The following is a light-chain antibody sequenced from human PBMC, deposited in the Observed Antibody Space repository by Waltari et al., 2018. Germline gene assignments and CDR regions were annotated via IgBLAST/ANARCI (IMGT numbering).Light chain of an antibody. CDR1: QTFSSIY. CDR3: QHYGTSPPLT. Sequence: EMVLTQSPGTLSLSPGERATLSCRASQTFSSIYLALYQQNRGQAPRLLIYGASTRAAGCPVRFSGSGSGTYFTRTISRLEPEDCAVYYCQHYGTSPPLTFGGGTKVEIK. CDR2: GAS. J-gene: IGKJ4*01. V-gene: IGKV3-20*01.